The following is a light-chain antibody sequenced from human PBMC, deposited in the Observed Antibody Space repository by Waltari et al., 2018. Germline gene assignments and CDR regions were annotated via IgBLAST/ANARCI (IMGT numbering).Light chain of an antibody. CDR1: SSDVGGYNQ. CDR3: SSYTSSSIPYV. J-gene: IGLJ1*01. V-gene: IGLV2-14*01. CDR2: EVR. Sequence: QSALTQAASVSGSPGQSITISCTGTSSDVGGYNQVPWYQHHPGKATKLIISEVRKRPSWVSYRFSGSKSGNTASLTISGLQAEDEADYYCSSYTSSSIPYVFGTGTKVTVL.